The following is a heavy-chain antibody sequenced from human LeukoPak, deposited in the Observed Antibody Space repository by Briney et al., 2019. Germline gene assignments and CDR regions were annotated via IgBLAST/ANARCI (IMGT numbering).Heavy chain of an antibody. CDR2: ISGGGGRT. D-gene: IGHD6-6*01. CDR3: ARGGTYSSSSLNS. J-gene: IGHJ4*02. V-gene: IGHV3-23*01. CDR1: GFTFSSYA. Sequence: GGSLRLSCAASGFTFSSYAMNWVRQAPGKGLEWVSGISGGGGRTNYADSVKGRFTISRDNSKNTLHLQMVSLRPDDMGVYYCARGGTYSSSSLNSWGQGTLVTVSS.